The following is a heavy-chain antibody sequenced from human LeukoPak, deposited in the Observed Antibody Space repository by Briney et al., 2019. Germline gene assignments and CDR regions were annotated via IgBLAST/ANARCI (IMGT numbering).Heavy chain of an antibody. CDR1: GGTFSSYA. J-gene: IGHJ6*02. D-gene: IGHD2-2*01. CDR3: ARGYCSSTSCYGQNYYGMDV. V-gene: IGHV1-69*04. Sequence: GASVKVSCKASGGTFSSYAISWVRQAPGQGLEWMERIIPILGIANYAQKFQGRVTITADKSTSTAYMELSSLRSEDTAVYYCARGYCSSTSCYGQNYYGMDVWGQGTTVTVSS. CDR2: IIPILGIA.